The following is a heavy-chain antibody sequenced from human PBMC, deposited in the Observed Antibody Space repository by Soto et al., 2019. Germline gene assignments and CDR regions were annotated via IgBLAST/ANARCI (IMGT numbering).Heavy chain of an antibody. D-gene: IGHD5-12*01. CDR1: GGTFSSYT. Sequence: QVQLVQSGAEVKKPGSSVKVSCKASGGTFSSYTISWGRQAPGQGLEWMGRIIPILGIANYAQKFQGRATITADKSTSTAYMELSSLRSEDTAVYYCARLTHSGYDEDYWGQGTLITVSS. J-gene: IGHJ4*02. V-gene: IGHV1-69*02. CDR3: ARLTHSGYDEDY. CDR2: IIPILGIA.